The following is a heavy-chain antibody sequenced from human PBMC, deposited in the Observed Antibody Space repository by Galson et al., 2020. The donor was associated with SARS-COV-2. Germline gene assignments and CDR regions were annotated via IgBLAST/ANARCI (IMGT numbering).Heavy chain of an antibody. D-gene: IGHD5-12*01. CDR2: ISSSSSYT. CDR1: GFTFSDYY. J-gene: IGHJ5*02. Sequence: GGSLRLSCAASGFTFSDYYMSWIRQAPGKGLEWVSYISSSSSYTNYADSVKGRFTISRDNAKNSLYLQMNSLRAEDTAVYYCARAPTHKWLRFFRFDPWGQGTLVTVSS. V-gene: IGHV3-11*06. CDR3: ARAPTHKWLRFFRFDP.